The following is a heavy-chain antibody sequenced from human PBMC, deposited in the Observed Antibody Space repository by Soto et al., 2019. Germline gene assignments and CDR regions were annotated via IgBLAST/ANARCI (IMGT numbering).Heavy chain of an antibody. J-gene: IGHJ6*03. V-gene: IGHV1-69*02. CDR2: IIPIFGIA. D-gene: IGHD5-12*01. Sequence: VASVKVSCKASGGTFSSYTISWVRQAPGQGLEWMGRIIPIFGIANYAQKFQGRVTITADKSTSTAYMELSSLRSEDTAVYYCALGGYSGYDFSYYYYYMDVWGKGTTVTVSS. CDR1: GGTFSSYT. CDR3: ALGGYSGYDFSYYYYYMDV.